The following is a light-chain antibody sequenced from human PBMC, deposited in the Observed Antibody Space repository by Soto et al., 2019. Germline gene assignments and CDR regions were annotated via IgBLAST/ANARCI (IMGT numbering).Light chain of an antibody. CDR3: QQYRSSPPLT. J-gene: IGKJ4*01. CDR2: DAS. CDR1: ESVSSY. Sequence: EIVLTQSPGTLSLSPGERATLSCRASESVSSYLAWYQQKPGQAPRLLIYDASSRAAGIPDRFSGSGSGTDFTFSISRLEPDDFAVYYCQQYRSSPPLTFGGGTKVEIK. V-gene: IGKV3-20*01.